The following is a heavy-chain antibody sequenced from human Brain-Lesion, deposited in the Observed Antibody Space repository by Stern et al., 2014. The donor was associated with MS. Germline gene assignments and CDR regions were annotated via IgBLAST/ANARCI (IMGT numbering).Heavy chain of an antibody. Sequence: EVQLGESGGGLVQPGRSLRLSCAASGFTFEDYGMHWVRQAPGKGLEWVSGISWNSDSIAYSDSVKGRFTISRDNAKHSLYLQMNSLRTEDTALYYCAKGRSPYYYYGMDVWGQGTTVTVSS. J-gene: IGHJ6*02. CDR1: GFTFEDYG. D-gene: IGHD3-3*01. V-gene: IGHV3-9*01. CDR2: ISWNSDSI. CDR3: AKGRSPYYYYGMDV.